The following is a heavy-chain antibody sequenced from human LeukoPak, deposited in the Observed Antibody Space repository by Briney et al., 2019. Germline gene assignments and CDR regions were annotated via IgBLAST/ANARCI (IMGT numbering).Heavy chain of an antibody. V-gene: IGHV3-7*01. Sequence: GESQRLSCATSGFTLSNFWMNWVRQAPGKGLEWVAIIEDDGNKKNYVDSVKGRFTISRDNVKNSIYLQMNSLRADDTAVYYCARGRGIALWGQGTLVTVSS. CDR3: ARGRGIAL. D-gene: IGHD6-13*01. CDR2: IEDDGNKK. J-gene: IGHJ4*02. CDR1: GFTLSNFW.